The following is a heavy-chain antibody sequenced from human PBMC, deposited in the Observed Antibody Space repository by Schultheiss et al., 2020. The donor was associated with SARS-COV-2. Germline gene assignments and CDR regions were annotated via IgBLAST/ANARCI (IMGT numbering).Heavy chain of an antibody. CDR1: GFTFSSYW. D-gene: IGHD6-13*01. J-gene: IGHJ5*02. V-gene: IGHV3-74*01. CDR2: INSDGSAS. CDR3: ARARAEQHLPFSWGPIPHPTTWFDP. Sequence: GGSLRLSCAASGFTFSSYWMHWVRQAPGKGLVWVSGINSDGSASSYADSVQGRFTVSRDNAGNTLYLQMNNLRVEDTAIYYCARARAEQHLPFSWGPIPHPTTWFDPWGQGTLVTVSS.